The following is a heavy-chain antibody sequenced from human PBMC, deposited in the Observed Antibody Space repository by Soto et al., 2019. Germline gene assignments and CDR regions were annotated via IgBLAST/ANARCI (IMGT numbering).Heavy chain of an antibody. CDR2: ISSTTNYI. J-gene: IGHJ4*02. CDR1: VFTFNRYS. CDR3: ARESEDLTANFDY. Sequence: GCSLRLSCASSVFTFNRYSINSILQSPGKGLGWVSSISSTTNYIYYPDSMKGRFTVSRDNAKNSVYMEMNSLSAEDTAVYYCARESEDLTANFDYWGQGTPVPVSS. V-gene: IGHV3-21*01.